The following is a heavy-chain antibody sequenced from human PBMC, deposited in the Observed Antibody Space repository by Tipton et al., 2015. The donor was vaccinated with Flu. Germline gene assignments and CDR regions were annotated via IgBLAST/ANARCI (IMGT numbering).Heavy chain of an antibody. Sequence: QLVQSGAEVKKPGASVKVSCKASGYTFISNHMHWLRQAPGQGLEWMGIMNPRDETTTYAQRFQDRVTMTSDTSTTTFYMELSSLTSEDTAVYYCARVVGQGKDYFDCWGQGTLVTVSS. CDR1: GYTFISNH. CDR2: MNPRDETT. J-gene: IGHJ4*02. CDR3: ARVVGQGKDYFDC. D-gene: IGHD2-15*01. V-gene: IGHV1-46*01.